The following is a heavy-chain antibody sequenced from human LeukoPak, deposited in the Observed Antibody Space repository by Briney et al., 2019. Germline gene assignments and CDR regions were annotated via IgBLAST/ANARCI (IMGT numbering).Heavy chain of an antibody. J-gene: IGHJ6*02. CDR1: GGTFSSYA. CDR3: ARDAYYYDSSGYYDSGNYYYYGMDV. CDR2: IIPILGIA. D-gene: IGHD3-22*01. V-gene: IGHV1-69*04. Sequence: ASVKVSCKASGGTFSSYAISWVRQAPGQGLEWMGRIIPILGIANYAQKFQGRVTITADKSTSTAYMELSSLRSEDTAVYYCARDAYYYDSSGYYDSGNYYYYGMDVWGQGTTVTVSS.